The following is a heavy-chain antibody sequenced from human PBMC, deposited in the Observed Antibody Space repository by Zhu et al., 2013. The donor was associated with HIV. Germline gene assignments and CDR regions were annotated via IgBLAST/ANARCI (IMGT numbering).Heavy chain of an antibody. CDR3: ARAGVAARRDSRYNWFDP. J-gene: IGHJ5*02. CDR2: INPNSGGT. Sequence: QVQLVQSGAEVKKPGASVKVSCKASGYTFTGYYMHWVRQAPGQGLEWMGWINPNSGGTNYAQKFQGRVTMTRDTSISTAYMELSRLRSDDTAVYYCARAGVAARRDSRYNWFDPWGPGNPGHRLL. CDR1: GYTFTGYY. V-gene: IGHV1-2*02. D-gene: IGHD6-6*01.